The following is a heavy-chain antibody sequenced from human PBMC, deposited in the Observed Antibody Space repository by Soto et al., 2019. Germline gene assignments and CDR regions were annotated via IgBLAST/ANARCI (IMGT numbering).Heavy chain of an antibody. CDR1: GGSISSYY. CDR2: LYNTGST. V-gene: IGHV4-59*12. J-gene: IGHJ5*02. Sequence: PSETLSLTCTVSGGSISSYYWTWIRQSPGKGLEWIGYLYNTGSTLYNPSLKSRVTISVDKSKNQFSLKLSSVTAADTAVYYCARDQLEGNWFDPWGQGTLVTVSS. D-gene: IGHD1-1*01. CDR3: ARDQLEGNWFDP.